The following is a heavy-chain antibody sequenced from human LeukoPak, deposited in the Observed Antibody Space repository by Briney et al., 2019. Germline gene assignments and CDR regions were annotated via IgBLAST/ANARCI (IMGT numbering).Heavy chain of an antibody. D-gene: IGHD3-9*01. CDR3: ARAQAQLLRYFDWSWFDP. CDR2: INPNSGGT. Sequence: SVKLSYKASGYTFTVYYMLCVRQAPGQALEWMGCINPNSGGTNYAQKFQGRLTMTRHTSIRTDHRELSRLRSDDTAVYYCARAQAQLLRYFDWSWFDPWGQGTLVTVSS. V-gene: IGHV1-2*02. J-gene: IGHJ5*02. CDR1: GYTFTVYY.